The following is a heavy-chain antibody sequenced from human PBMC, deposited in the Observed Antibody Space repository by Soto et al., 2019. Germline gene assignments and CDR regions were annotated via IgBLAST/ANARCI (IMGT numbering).Heavy chain of an antibody. J-gene: IGHJ4*02. CDR2: IIPILGIA. Sequence: SVKVSCKASGGTFSSYTISWVRQAPGQGLEWMGRIIPILGIANYAQKFPGRVTITADKSTSTAYMELSSLRSEDTAVYYCARNMVRGVIITSGGETYDYWGQGTLVTVSS. D-gene: IGHD3-10*01. V-gene: IGHV1-69*02. CDR3: ARNMVRGVIITSGGETYDY. CDR1: GGTFSSYT.